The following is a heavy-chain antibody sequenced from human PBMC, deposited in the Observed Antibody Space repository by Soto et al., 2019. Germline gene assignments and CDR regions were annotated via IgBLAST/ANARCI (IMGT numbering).Heavy chain of an antibody. CDR3: AHSQITYYYDSSSDAAFDI. Sequence: PTLVNPTQTLTLTCTFSGFSLSTSGVGVGWILQPQGKPLEWLALIYWNDDKRYSPSLKSRLTITQDTSKNQVVLTMKNMYPVDTATYYCAHSQITYYYDSSSDAAFDIWGQVTMVTVS. V-gene: IGHV2-5*01. CDR1: GFSLSTSGVG. J-gene: IGHJ3*02. D-gene: IGHD3-22*01. CDR2: IYWNDDK.